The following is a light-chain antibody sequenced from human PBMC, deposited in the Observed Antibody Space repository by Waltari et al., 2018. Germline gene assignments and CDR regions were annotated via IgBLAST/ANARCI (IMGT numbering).Light chain of an antibody. Sequence: DIQMTQSPATLSASVGDRVTITCRASQSFLSWLAWYQQKPGRAPKLLIYEASTLDSGVPTRFSGSGSGTEFTLTISSLQPDDFATYYCQQYDSYLFGQGTKVEIK. CDR1: QSFLSW. J-gene: IGKJ1*01. V-gene: IGKV1-5*03. CDR2: EAS. CDR3: QQYDSYL.